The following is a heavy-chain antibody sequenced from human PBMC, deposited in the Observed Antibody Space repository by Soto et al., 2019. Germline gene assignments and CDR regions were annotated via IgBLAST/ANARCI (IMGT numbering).Heavy chain of an antibody. CDR3: ARDILTGPDPYNWFDP. CDR1: GGTFSSYT. J-gene: IGHJ5*02. D-gene: IGHD3-9*01. Sequence: QVQLVQSGAEVKKPGSSVKVSCKASGGTFSSYTISWVRQAPGQGLEWMGRIIPILGIANYAQKFQGRVTITADKSTSTAYMELSSLRSEDTAVYYCARDILTGPDPYNWFDPWGQGTLVTVSS. CDR2: IIPILGIA. V-gene: IGHV1-69*08.